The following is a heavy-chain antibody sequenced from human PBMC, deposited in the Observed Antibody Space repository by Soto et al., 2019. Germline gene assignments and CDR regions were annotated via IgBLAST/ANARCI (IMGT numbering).Heavy chain of an antibody. J-gene: IGHJ6*02. D-gene: IGHD2-15*01. CDR1: GGTFSRYT. V-gene: IGHV1-69*02. Sequence: QVQLVQSGAKVKKPGSSVKVSCKASGGTFSRYTISWVRQAPGQGLEWMGRIIPILDIPNYAQNFQGRVTITADKFTSTAYMELSSLRSDDTAVYYCASHFTGVLVLGASPPGGDNYGWDVWGQGTTVTVSS. CDR2: IIPILDIP. CDR3: ASHFTGVLVLGASPPGGDNYGWDV.